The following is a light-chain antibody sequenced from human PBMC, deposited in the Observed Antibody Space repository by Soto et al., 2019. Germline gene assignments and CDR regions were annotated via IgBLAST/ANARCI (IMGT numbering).Light chain of an antibody. J-gene: IGKJ1*01. V-gene: IGKV2-24*01. CDR2: KVS. Sequence: DIVMTQTPLSSPVTLGQAASISCRSSQSLVHNDGNTYLSWFQQRPGQPPRLLIYKVSDRFSGVPDRFSGSGSGTDFTLTISRLEPEDFAVYYCHQYGSSPRTFGPGTKVDIK. CDR1: QSLVHNDGNTY. CDR3: HQYGSSPRT.